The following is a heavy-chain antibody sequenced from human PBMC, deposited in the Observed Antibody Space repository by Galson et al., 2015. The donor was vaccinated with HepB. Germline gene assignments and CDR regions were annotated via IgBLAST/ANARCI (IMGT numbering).Heavy chain of an antibody. CDR3: ARSITMVRGVIAYYYYYYGMDV. Sequence: SLRLSCAASGFTFSSYWMSWVRQAPGKGLEWVANIKQDGSEKYYVDSVKGRFTISRDNAKNSLYLQMNSLRAEDTAVYYCARSITMVRGVIAYYYYYYGMDVWGQGTTVTVSS. CDR2: IKQDGSEK. CDR1: GFTFSSYW. J-gene: IGHJ6*02. D-gene: IGHD3-10*01. V-gene: IGHV3-7*03.